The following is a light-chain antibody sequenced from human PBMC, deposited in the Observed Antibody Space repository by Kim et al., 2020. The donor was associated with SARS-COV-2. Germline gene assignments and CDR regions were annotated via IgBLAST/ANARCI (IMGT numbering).Light chain of an antibody. CDR3: QQYNAYPHT. CDR2: DAS. CDR1: QSVYNW. Sequence: DTQMTQSPSTLSASVGDRVTITCRASQSVYNWMAWYQHKPGKAPNLLIYDASTLESGIPSRFSGSGYGTEFILTINSLHPDDFATYYCQQYNAYPHTFGQGTKVEI. V-gene: IGKV1-5*01. J-gene: IGKJ2*01.